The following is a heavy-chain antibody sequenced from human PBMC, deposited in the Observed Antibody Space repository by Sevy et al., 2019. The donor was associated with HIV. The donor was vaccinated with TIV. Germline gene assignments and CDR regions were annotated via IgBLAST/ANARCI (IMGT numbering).Heavy chain of an antibody. CDR2: IYPGDSVT. Sequence: GGSLRLSCKGSGYTFSNYWIGWVRQMPGKGLEWMGVIYPGDSVTRYSPSFQGQVTMSADKSTSTAYLQWISLKTSDTAIYYCARYPIVVVPAAEYYFDYWGQGTLVTVSS. D-gene: IGHD2-2*01. CDR3: ARYPIVVVPAAEYYFDY. CDR1: GYTFSNYW. J-gene: IGHJ4*02. V-gene: IGHV5-51*01.